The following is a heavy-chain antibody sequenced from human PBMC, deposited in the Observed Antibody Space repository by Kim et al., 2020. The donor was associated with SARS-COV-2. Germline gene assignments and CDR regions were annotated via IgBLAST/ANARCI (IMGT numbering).Heavy chain of an antibody. CDR2: ISGSGGST. Sequence: GGSLRLSCAASGFTFSSYAMSRVRQAPGKGLEWVSAISGSGGSTYYADSVKGRFTISRDNSKNTLYLQMNSLRAEDTAVYYCAKARLSGPPRGGMDVWGQGTTVTVSS. CDR1: GFTFSSYA. D-gene: IGHD3-3*01. J-gene: IGHJ6*02. V-gene: IGHV3-23*01. CDR3: AKARLSGPPRGGMDV.